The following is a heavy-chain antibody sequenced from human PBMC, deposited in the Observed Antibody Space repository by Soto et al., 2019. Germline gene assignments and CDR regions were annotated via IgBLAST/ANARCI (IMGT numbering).Heavy chain of an antibody. D-gene: IGHD3-22*01. J-gene: IGHJ4*02. CDR1: GGSISSGGYY. CDR3: ARGGGHYYDSSGYSHIDY. V-gene: IGHV4-31*03. CDR2: IYYSGST. Sequence: SETLSLTCTVSGGSISSGGYYWSWIRQHPGKGLEWIGYIYYSGSTYYNPSLKSRVTISVDTSKNQFSLKLSSVTAADTAVYYCARGGGHYYDSSGYSHIDYWGQGTLVTVSS.